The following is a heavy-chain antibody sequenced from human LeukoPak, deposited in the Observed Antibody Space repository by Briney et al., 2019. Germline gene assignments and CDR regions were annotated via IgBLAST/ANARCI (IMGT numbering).Heavy chain of an antibody. D-gene: IGHD3-22*01. CDR3: ARDHVPGYYDSSGYSDY. J-gene: IGHJ4*02. V-gene: IGHV3-21*01. CDR1: RFNLSAYT. Sequence: PGGSPRLSCAASRFNLSAYTMNWVRQAPGKGLEWVSSISSSSVYIYYADSVKGRFTISRDNAKNSLYLQMNSLRAEDTAVYYCARDHVPGYYDSSGYSDYWGQGTLVTVSS. CDR2: ISSSSVYI.